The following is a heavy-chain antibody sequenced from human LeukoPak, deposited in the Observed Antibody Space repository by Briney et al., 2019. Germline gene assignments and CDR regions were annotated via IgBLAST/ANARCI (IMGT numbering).Heavy chain of an antibody. D-gene: IGHD4-17*01. CDR2: MNPNSGNT. CDR3: ARGKVDGDYDYYYYGMDV. Sequence: GASVKVSCKASGYTFTSYDINWVRQATGQGLEWMGWMNPNSGNTGYAQKFQGRVTMTRNTSISTAYMELSSLRSEDTAVYYCARGKVDGDYDYYYYGMDVWAKGPRSPSP. V-gene: IGHV1-8*01. CDR1: GYTFTSYD. J-gene: IGHJ6*02.